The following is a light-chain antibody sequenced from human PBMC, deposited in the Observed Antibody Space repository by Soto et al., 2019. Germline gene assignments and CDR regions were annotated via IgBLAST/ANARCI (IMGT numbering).Light chain of an antibody. Sequence: QSALTQPPSASGSPGQPVTISCTGTSSDVGGYNYVSWYQQHPGKAPKLMIYEVSKRPSGVPDRFSGSKSGNTASLTVSGVQAEDEADYFCSSYAGSNNLVFGGGTKLTVL. CDR1: SSDVGGYNY. CDR2: EVS. J-gene: IGLJ2*01. V-gene: IGLV2-8*01. CDR3: SSYAGSNNLV.